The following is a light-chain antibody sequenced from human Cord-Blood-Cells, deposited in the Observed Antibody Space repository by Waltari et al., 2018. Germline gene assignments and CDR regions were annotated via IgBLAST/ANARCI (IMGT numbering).Light chain of an antibody. J-gene: IGLJ3*02. V-gene: IGLV2-23*01. CDR1: SSDVGSYNL. CDR3: CSYAGSSTWV. CDR2: EGI. Sequence: QSALTQPASVSGSPGQSITISCTGTSSDVGSYNLVSWYQQHPGKAPKLMIYEGIKRPSGVSNRFSVSKSGYTASLTISGLQAEDEADYYCCSYAGSSTWVFGGGTKLTVL.